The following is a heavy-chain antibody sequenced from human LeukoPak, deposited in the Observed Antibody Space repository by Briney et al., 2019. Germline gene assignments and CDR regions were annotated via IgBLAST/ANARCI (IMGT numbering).Heavy chain of an antibody. Sequence: ASVKVSCKASGYTFTSYGINWVRQAPGQGLEWMGWISAYNGHTNYAQKLQGGVTMTTDTSTSTAHMELRSLRSDDTAVYFCARDSSGFPRDASDYWGQGTLVTVSS. CDR1: GYTFTSYG. D-gene: IGHD3-22*01. J-gene: IGHJ4*02. V-gene: IGHV1-18*01. CDR3: ARDSSGFPRDASDY. CDR2: ISAYNGHT.